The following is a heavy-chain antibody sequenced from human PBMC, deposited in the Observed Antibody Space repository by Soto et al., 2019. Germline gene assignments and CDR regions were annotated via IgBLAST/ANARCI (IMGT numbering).Heavy chain of an antibody. Sequence: EVQLVESGGGLVKPGGSLRLSCAASGFTFSSYSMNWVRQAPGKGLEWVSSISSSSSYIYYADSVKGRFTISRDNGKNSLYLQMNSLRAEDTAVYYCARETVSSGSWDYWGQGTLVTVSS. CDR2: ISSSSSYI. D-gene: IGHD6-19*01. CDR1: GFTFSSYS. V-gene: IGHV3-21*01. CDR3: ARETVSSGSWDY. J-gene: IGHJ4*02.